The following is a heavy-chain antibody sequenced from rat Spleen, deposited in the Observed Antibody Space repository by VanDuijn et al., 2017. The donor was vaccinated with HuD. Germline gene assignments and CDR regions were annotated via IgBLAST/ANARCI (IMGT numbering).Heavy chain of an antibody. CDR2: ISTGGGYT. Sequence: EVQLVESGGGLVQPGRSMKLSCAALGFTFSNYYMAWVRQAPTKGLEWVASISTGGGYTYYRDSVKGRFTISRDNAKSTLYLQMDSLRSEDTATYYCARHPQLGTYWYFDFWGQGVMVTVSS. CDR3: ARHPQLGTYWYFDF. J-gene: IGHJ2*01. CDR1: GFTFSNYY. D-gene: IGHD3-4*01. V-gene: IGHV5-25*01.